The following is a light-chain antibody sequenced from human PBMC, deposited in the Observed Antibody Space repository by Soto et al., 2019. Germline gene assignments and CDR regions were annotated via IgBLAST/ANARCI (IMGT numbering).Light chain of an antibody. J-gene: IGKJ4*01. CDR3: QQTCRFPLT. CDR2: AAS. CDR1: QGITSW. Sequence: DIQMTQSPSSVSASVGDRVTITCRASQGITSWLAWYQQKPGKAPKLLIYAASSLQSGRPSRFSGSGSGSDFTLTTSSLLPGDFAEYDGQQTCRFPLTFGGGTKVVSK. V-gene: IGKV1-12*01.